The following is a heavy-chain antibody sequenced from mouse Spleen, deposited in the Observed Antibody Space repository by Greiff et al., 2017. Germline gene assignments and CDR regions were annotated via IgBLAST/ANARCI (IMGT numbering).Heavy chain of an antibody. CDR3: ARWYYDGSYGYFDY. CDR2: IYPRSGNT. Sequence: QVQLQQSGAELARPGASVKLSCKASGYTFTSYGISWVKQRNGQGLEWIGEIYPRSGNTYYNEKFKGKATLTADKSSSTAYMELRSLTSEDSAVYFCARWYYDGSYGYFDYWGQGTTLTVSS. D-gene: IGHD1-1*01. CDR1: GYTFTSYG. V-gene: IGHV1-81*01. J-gene: IGHJ2*01.